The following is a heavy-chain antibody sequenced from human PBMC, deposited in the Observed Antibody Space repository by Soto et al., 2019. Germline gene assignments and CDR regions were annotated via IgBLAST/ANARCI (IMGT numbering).Heavy chain of an antibody. J-gene: IGHJ3*02. CDR2: IIDSGGST. CDR1: GFTFSSCA. CDR3: ARGGFGRTYDAFDI. Sequence: PGGSLRLSCAASGFTFSSCAMGWVRQAPGKGLEWVSDIIDSGGSTYYADSVKGRFTISRDNSKSTLYLQMGSLRAEDMAVYYCARGGFGRTYDAFDIWGQGTMVTVSS. D-gene: IGHD3-10*01. V-gene: IGHV3-23*01.